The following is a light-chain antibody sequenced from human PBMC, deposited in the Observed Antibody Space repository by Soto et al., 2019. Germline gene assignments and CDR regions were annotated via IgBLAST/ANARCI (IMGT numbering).Light chain of an antibody. CDR3: QSFDNTLSASI. CDR2: GNT. V-gene: IGLV1-40*01. CDR1: GSNIGANYD. J-gene: IGLJ2*01. Sequence: QSVLTQPPSMSGAPGQRVTISCSGSGSNIGANYDVHLYKQLPGTAPQVVIYGNTNRPSGVPDRFSGSKSGTYASLVITGLQADDEAEYYCQSFDNTLSASIFGGGTQLTVL.